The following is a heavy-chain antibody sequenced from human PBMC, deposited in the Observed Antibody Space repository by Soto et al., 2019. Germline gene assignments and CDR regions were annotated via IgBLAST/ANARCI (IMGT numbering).Heavy chain of an antibody. D-gene: IGHD3-16*01. CDR1: GFTFSDSW. V-gene: IGHV3-7*01. Sequence: LSCAASGFTFSDSWMDWARQVPGKGPEWVANINQDGSGKNYVDSVKGRFTISRDNAKNSLYLQMNSLRAEDTAVYYCASLGRHGWGQGTTVTVSS. CDR2: INQDGSGK. J-gene: IGHJ6*02. CDR3: ASLGRHG.